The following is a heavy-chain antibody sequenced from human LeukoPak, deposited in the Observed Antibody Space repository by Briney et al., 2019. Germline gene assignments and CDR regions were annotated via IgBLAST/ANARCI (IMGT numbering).Heavy chain of an antibody. CDR3: ARGGEYYDILTGYYNLGWFDP. D-gene: IGHD3-9*01. Sequence: PWGSLRLSCAASGFTFSSYAMHWVRQAPGKGLEWAAVISYDGSNKYYADSVKGRFTISRDNSKSTLYLQMNSLRAEDTAVYYCARGGEYYDILTGYYNLGWFDPWGQGTLVTVSS. CDR1: GFTFSSYA. CDR2: ISYDGSNK. V-gene: IGHV3-30-3*01. J-gene: IGHJ5*02.